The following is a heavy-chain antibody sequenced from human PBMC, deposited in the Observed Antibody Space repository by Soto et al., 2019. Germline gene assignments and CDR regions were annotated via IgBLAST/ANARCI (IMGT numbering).Heavy chain of an antibody. CDR1: GYTLTSYA. J-gene: IGHJ4*02. CDR3: ARVKYSRGIYYDSSGYFDY. D-gene: IGHD3-22*01. CDR2: INAGNGNT. Sequence: ASVKVSCKASGYTLTSYAMHWVRQAPGQRLEWMGWINAGNGNTKYSQKFQGRVTITRDTSASTAYMELSSLRSEDTAVYYCARVKYSRGIYYDSSGYFDYWGQGTLVTVS. V-gene: IGHV1-3*01.